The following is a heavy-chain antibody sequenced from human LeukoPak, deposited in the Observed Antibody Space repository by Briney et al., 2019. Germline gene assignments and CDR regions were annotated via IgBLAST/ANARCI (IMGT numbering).Heavy chain of an antibody. CDR3: GRWIPYGSGNSQNYFQH. Sequence: SETLALTCTVSGASISDTSYYWVWIRQSPKKGLEWHGAMSYNGNAYYDPALQSRVTISFDTSKSQVALKLTSVSAADTALYLCGRWIPYGSGNSQNYFQHWGRGTLVTVSS. V-gene: IGHV4-39*01. J-gene: IGHJ1*01. CDR2: MSYNGNA. D-gene: IGHD3-10*01. CDR1: GASISDTSYY.